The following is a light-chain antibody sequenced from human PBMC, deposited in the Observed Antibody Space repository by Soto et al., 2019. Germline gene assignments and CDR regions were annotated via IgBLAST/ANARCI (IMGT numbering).Light chain of an antibody. CDR1: QSVSSN. CDR3: QQYNNWPPLIT. J-gene: IGKJ3*01. Sequence: EIVMTQSPATLSVSPGERATLSCRASQSVSSNLAWYQQKPGQAPRLLIYGASTRATGIPARFSGSGSGTEFTLTISSLQSEDFALYYCQQYNNWPPLITFGPGTKVDIK. CDR2: GAS. V-gene: IGKV3-15*01.